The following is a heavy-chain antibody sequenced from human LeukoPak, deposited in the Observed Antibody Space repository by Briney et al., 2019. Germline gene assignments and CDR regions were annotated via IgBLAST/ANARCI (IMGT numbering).Heavy chain of an antibody. CDR1: GFTFSSYS. CDR2: ISSSSSTI. V-gene: IGHV3-48*04. Sequence: PGGSLRLSCAASGFTFSSYSMNWIRQAPGKGLEWVSYISSSSSTIYYADSVKGRFTISRDNAKNSLYLQMNSLRAEDTAVYYCARPPGIRYFDWLLDYWGQGTLVTVSS. CDR3: ARPPGIRYFDWLLDY. J-gene: IGHJ4*02. D-gene: IGHD3-9*01.